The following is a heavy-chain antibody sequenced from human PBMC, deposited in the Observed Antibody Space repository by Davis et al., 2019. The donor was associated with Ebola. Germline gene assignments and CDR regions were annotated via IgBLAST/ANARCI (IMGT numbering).Heavy chain of an antibody. D-gene: IGHD1-26*01. J-gene: IGHJ3*02. Sequence: ASVKVSCKASGYTFTNYYMHWVRQAPGQGLEWMGMINPNDGRTIYAQKFQGRVTVTRDTSTSTVYMELSSLRSDDTAVYFCARTSIVGTTTTASDIWGQGTKVTVSS. CDR2: INPNDGRT. CDR3: ARTSIVGTTTTASDI. CDR1: GYTFTNYY. V-gene: IGHV1-46*01.